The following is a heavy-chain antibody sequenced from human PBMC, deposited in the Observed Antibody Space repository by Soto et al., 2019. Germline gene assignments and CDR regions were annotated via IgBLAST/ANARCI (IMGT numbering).Heavy chain of an antibody. CDR3: ARVATMIVVVIPDAFDI. CDR1: GFTFSSYA. V-gene: IGHV3-30-3*01. CDR2: ISYDGSNK. Sequence: GGSLRLSCAASGFTFSSYAMHWVRQAPGKGLEWVAGISYDGSNKYYADSVKGRFTISRDNSRNTLYLQMNSLRAEDTAVYYCARVATMIVVVIPDAFDIWGQGTMVTVSS. D-gene: IGHD3-22*01. J-gene: IGHJ3*02.